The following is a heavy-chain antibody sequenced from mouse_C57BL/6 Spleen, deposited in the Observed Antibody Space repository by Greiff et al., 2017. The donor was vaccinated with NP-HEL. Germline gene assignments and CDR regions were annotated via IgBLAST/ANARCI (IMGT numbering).Heavy chain of an antibody. D-gene: IGHD4-1*01. V-gene: IGHV1-26*01. CDR2: INPNNGGT. Sequence: VQLQQSGPELVKPGASVKISCKASGYTFTDYYMNWVKQSHGKSLEWIGDINPNNGGTSYNQKFKGKATLTVDKSSSTAYMELRSLTSEDSAVYYCASGLEIFFAYWGQGTLVTVSA. CDR3: ASGLEIFFAY. J-gene: IGHJ3*01. CDR1: GYTFTDYY.